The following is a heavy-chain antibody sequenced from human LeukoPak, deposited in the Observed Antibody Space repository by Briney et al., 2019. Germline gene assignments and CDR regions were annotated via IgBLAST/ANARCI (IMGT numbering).Heavy chain of an antibody. Sequence: ASVKVSCKASGYTFTGYYMHWVRQAPGQGLEWMGWINPNSGGTNYAQKFQGRATMTRDTSISTVYMELSRLRSDDTAVYYCASPIQYCSGGSCVDSGAQGTLVTVSS. J-gene: IGHJ4*02. CDR1: GYTFTGYY. V-gene: IGHV1-2*02. D-gene: IGHD2-15*01. CDR2: INPNSGGT. CDR3: ASPIQYCSGGSCVDS.